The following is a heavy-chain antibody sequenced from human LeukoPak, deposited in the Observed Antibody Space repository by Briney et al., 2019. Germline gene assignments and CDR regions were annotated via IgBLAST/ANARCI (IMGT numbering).Heavy chain of an antibody. J-gene: IGHJ4*02. V-gene: IGHV1-18*04. Sequence: ASVKVSCQATGYKFTTSGISWVRQAPGEGPEWVGWINPYNDNTKYAQKFLDRVTMTTDTSTASAYMEVRSLRSDDTAVYYCVRHSQRGLRDWGQGTLVTVSS. CDR1: GYKFTTSG. CDR3: VRHSQRGLRD. CDR2: INPYNDNT. D-gene: IGHD1-26*01.